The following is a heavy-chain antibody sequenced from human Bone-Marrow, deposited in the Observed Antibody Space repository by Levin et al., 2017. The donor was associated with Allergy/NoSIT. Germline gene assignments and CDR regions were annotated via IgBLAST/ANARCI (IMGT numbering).Heavy chain of an antibody. CDR2: IIPIFGTA. D-gene: IGHD6-19*01. CDR3: AVFSRQWLVTNVAFDI. V-gene: IGHV1-69*13. CDR1: GGTFSSYA. J-gene: IGHJ3*02. Sequence: PMASVKVSCKASGGTFSSYAISWVRQAPGQGLEWMGGIIPIFGTANYAQKFQGRVTITADESTSTAYMELSSLRSEDTAVYYCAVFSRQWLVTNVAFDIWGQGTMVTVSS.